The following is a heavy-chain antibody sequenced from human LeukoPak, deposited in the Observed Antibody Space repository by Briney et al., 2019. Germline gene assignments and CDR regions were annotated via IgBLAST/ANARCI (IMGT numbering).Heavy chain of an antibody. CDR2: ISYDGSNK. J-gene: IGHJ4*02. Sequence: PGGSLRLSCAASGFTFSSSGMHWVRQAPGKGLEWVAVISYDGSNKYYADSVKGRFTISRDNSKNTLYLQMNSLRAEDTAVYYCARDPVLPYYYDSSGYLGYFDYWGQGTLVTVSS. CDR3: ARDPVLPYYYDSSGYLGYFDY. CDR1: GFTFSSSG. V-gene: IGHV3-30*03. D-gene: IGHD3-22*01.